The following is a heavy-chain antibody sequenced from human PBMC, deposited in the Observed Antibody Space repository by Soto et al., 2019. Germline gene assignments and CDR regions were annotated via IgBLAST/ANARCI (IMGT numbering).Heavy chain of an antibody. J-gene: IGHJ6*02. Sequence: QVQLQESGPGLVKPSQTLSLTCTVSGGSISSGGYYWSWIRQHPGKGLEWIGYIYYSGSTYYNPSLKGRVTISVDTSKNQSSLKLSSVTAADAAVYYCAASCVGCGGFNYYGMDAWGQGTTVTVSS. CDR1: GGSISSGGYY. V-gene: IGHV4-31*03. CDR2: IYYSGST. CDR3: AASCVGCGGFNYYGMDA. D-gene: IGHD2-21*01.